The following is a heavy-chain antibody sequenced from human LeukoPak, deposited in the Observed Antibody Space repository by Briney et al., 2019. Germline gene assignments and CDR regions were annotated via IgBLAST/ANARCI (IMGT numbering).Heavy chain of an antibody. Sequence: SETLSLTCAVYGGSFSGYYWSWIRQPPGKGLEWIGSIYYSGSTYYNPSLKSRVTISVDTSKNQFSLKLSSVTAADTAVYYCARDGYSGSYWFDPWGQGTLVTVSS. V-gene: IGHV4-34*01. CDR1: GGSFSGYY. CDR2: IYYSGST. CDR3: ARDGYSGSYWFDP. D-gene: IGHD1-26*01. J-gene: IGHJ5*02.